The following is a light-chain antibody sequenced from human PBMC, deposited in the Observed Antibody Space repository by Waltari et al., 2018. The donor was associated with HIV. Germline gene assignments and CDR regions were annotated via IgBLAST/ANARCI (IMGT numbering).Light chain of an antibody. V-gene: IGKV1-5*03. CDR1: QNISNW. J-gene: IGKJ2*01. CDR3: QQYSVDFYT. CDR2: SAS. Sequence: DIRMTQSPSTLSASVGDRVTVTCRASQNISNWMAWYQQRPGKAPRLLIHSASNLEDGVSSRFSASGSGTQFTLTITGLQPEDFATYYCQQYSVDFYTFGQGTRL.